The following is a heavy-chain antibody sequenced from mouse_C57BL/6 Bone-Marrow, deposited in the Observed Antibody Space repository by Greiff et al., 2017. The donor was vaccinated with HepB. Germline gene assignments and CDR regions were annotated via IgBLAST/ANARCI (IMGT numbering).Heavy chain of an antibody. CDR1: GYTFTDYY. CDR2: INPNNGGT. V-gene: IGHV1-26*01. D-gene: IGHD1-1*01. Sequence: VQLQQSGPELVKPGASVKISCKASGYTFTDYYMNWVKQSHGKSLEWIGDINPNNGGTSYNQKFKGKATLTVDKSSSTAYMELRSLTSEDSAVYYCARPLFYYGSSKGFAYWGQGTLVTVSA. CDR3: ARPLFYYGSSKGFAY. J-gene: IGHJ3*01.